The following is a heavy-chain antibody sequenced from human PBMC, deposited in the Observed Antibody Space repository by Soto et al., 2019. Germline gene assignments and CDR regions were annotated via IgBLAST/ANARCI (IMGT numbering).Heavy chain of an antibody. J-gene: IGHJ6*02. Sequence: GESLKISCKGSGYSFTSYWIGWVRQMPGKGLEWMGIIYPGDSDTRYSPSFQGQVTISADKSISTAYLQWSSLKASDTAMYYCARYAVAGTGTGYYYYYGMDVWGQGTTVTVSS. CDR1: GYSFTSYW. V-gene: IGHV5-51*01. CDR2: IYPGDSDT. CDR3: ARYAVAGTGTGYYYYYGMDV. D-gene: IGHD6-19*01.